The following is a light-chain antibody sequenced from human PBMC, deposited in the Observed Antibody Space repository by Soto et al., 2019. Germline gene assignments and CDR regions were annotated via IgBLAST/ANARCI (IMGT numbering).Light chain of an antibody. CDR3: LAYAGRTTLV. CDR1: SRDIGGYDF. V-gene: IGLV2-8*01. Sequence: QSVLTQPPSASGSPGQSVTISCTGTSRDIGGYDFVSWYQPYPGKAPQLIISEVNQRPSGVPDRFSGSRSGNTASLTISGLQSEDEADYYCLAYAGRTTLVFGTGTKVTV. J-gene: IGLJ1*01. CDR2: EVN.